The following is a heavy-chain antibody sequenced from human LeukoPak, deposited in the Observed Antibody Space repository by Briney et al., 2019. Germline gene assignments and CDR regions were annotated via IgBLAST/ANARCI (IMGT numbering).Heavy chain of an antibody. CDR3: ARRGAAAGFDLDY. J-gene: IGHJ4*02. CDR1: GGSISSYY. D-gene: IGHD6-13*01. V-gene: IGHV4-59*08. Sequence: SETLSLTCTVSGGSISSYYWSWIRQPPGKGLEWIGYIYYSGSTNYNPSLKSRVTISVDTSKNQFSLKLSSVTAADTAVYYCARRGAAAGFDLDYWGQGTLVTVSS. CDR2: IYYSGST.